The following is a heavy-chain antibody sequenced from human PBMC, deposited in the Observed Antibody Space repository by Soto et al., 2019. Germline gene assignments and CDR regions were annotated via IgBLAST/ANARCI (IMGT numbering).Heavy chain of an antibody. V-gene: IGHV4-59*01. CDR3: ARELGLRSSSWPYYYGMDV. CDR1: GGSISSYY. CDR2: IYYSGST. J-gene: IGHJ6*02. Sequence: QVQLQESGPGLVKPSETLSLTCTVSGGSISSYYWSWIRQPPGKGLEWIGYIYYSGSTNYNPSLKSRVTISVETSKNQCSLKLSAVTAADTAVYYCARELGLRSSSWPYYYGMDVWGQGTTVTVSS. D-gene: IGHD6-13*01.